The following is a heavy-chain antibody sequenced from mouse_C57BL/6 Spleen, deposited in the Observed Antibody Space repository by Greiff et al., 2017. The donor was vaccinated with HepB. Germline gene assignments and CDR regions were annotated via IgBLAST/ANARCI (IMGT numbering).Heavy chain of an antibody. V-gene: IGHV1-64*01. CDR3: AREDGSSLYAMDY. CDR1: GYTFTSYW. Sequence: QVQLQQPGAELVKPGASVKLSCKASGYTFTSYWMHWVKQRPGQGLEWIGMIHPNSGSTNYNEKFKSKATLTVDKSSSTAYMQLSSLTSEDSAVYYCAREDGSSLYAMDYWGQGTSVTVSS. CDR2: IHPNSGST. D-gene: IGHD1-1*01. J-gene: IGHJ4*01.